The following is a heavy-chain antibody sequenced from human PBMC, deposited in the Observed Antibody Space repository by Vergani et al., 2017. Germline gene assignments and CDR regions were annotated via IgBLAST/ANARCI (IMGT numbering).Heavy chain of an antibody. Sequence: QVQLQESGPGLVKPSQTLSLPCTVSGGSISSGDYYWSWIRQPPGKGLDWIGYIYYIGRTYYNPSLKSRVTISVDTSKNQFSLKLSAVSAADTAVYYCARDRSDYYDSSGYFRGWYFDLWGRGTLVTVSS. D-gene: IGHD3-22*01. CDR3: ARDRSDYYDSSGYFRGWYFDL. J-gene: IGHJ2*01. V-gene: IGHV4-30-4*08. CDR2: IYYIGRT. CDR1: GGSISSGDYY.